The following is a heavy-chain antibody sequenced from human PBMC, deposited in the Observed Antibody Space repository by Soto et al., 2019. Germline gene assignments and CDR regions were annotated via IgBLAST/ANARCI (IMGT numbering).Heavy chain of an antibody. J-gene: IGHJ4*02. CDR2: INSDGSST. D-gene: IGHD6-13*01. V-gene: IGHV3-74*01. CDR3: NALYSSSWYSFDY. CDR1: GFTFSSYW. Sequence: GGSLRLSCAASGFTFSSYWMHWVRQAPGKGLVWVSRINSDGSSTSYADSVKGRFTISRDNAKNTLYLQMNSLRAEDTAVYYCNALYSSSWYSFDYWGQGTLVTVSS.